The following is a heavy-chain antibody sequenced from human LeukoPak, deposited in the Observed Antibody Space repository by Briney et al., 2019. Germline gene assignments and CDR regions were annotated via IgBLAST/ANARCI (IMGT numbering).Heavy chain of an antibody. CDR3: ARDQGSTEYYFDY. D-gene: IGHD1-14*01. Sequence: GGSLRLSCAASGFTFSSCWMHWVRQAPGKGLVWVSRINSDGSSTSYADSVKGRFTISRDNAKNTLYLQMNSLRAEDTAVYYCARDQGSTEYYFDYWGQGTLVTVSS. CDR2: INSDGSST. J-gene: IGHJ4*02. CDR1: GFTFSSCW. V-gene: IGHV3-74*01.